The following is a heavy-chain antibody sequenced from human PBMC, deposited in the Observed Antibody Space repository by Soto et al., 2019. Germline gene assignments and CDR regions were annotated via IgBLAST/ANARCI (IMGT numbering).Heavy chain of an antibody. CDR1: GGSISSGNYY. V-gene: IGHV4-30-4*01. D-gene: IGHD5-18*01. J-gene: IGHJ5*02. Sequence: PSETLSLTCTVSGGSISSGNYYWSWIRQSPGKGLEWIGYIYSTGSSYYNPSLKSRVSMSVDTSKNQFSLNLSSVTAADTAVYFCARDVIQLWLSGQDRFDLWGQGTLVAVS. CDR2: IYSTGSS. CDR3: ARDVIQLWLSGQDRFDL.